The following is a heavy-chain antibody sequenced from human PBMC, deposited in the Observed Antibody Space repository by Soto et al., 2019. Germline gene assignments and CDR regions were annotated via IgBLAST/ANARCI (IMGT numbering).Heavy chain of an antibody. CDR1: GFTFSTYS. J-gene: IGHJ4*02. Sequence: EVQLVESGGGLVQPGGSLRLSCAASGFTFSTYSMNWVRQAPGKGLEWVAYITGSSSTIYYADSVRGRFTISRDNAKSSLYLQMNSLRAEDTAVYYCATLLWWGQGTLVTVSS. V-gene: IGHV3-48*01. CDR2: ITGSSSTI. CDR3: ATLLW. D-gene: IGHD3-10*01.